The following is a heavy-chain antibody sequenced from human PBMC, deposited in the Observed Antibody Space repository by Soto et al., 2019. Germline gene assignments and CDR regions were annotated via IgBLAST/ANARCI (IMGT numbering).Heavy chain of an antibody. CDR3: AHRPSYCSGGSCYSGFDY. J-gene: IGHJ4*02. CDR1: GFTFSSYA. V-gene: IGHV3-23*01. Sequence: GGSLRLSCAASGFTFSSYAMSWVRQAPGKGLEWVSAISGSGGSTYYADSVKSRLTITKDTSKNQVVLTMTNMDPVDTATYYCAHRPSYCSGGSCYSGFDYWGQGTLVTVSS. D-gene: IGHD2-15*01. CDR2: ISGSGGST.